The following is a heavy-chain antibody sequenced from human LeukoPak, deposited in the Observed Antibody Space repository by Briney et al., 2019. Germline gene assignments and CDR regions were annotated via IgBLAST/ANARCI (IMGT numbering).Heavy chain of an antibody. J-gene: IGHJ4*02. V-gene: IGHV1-2*02. CDR1: GYTFIANY. D-gene: IGHD2-21*02. Sequence: ASVQVSCKASGYTFIANYLQWVRQAPGLGLEWLGWMHVGTGNTRYAPKFHDRVTLSRDTSINTAYMDLSSLKSDDTAVYYCAREGSHCDGGDCYSFDFWGRGTLVSVSS. CDR2: MHVGTGNT. CDR3: AREGSHCDGGDCYSFDF.